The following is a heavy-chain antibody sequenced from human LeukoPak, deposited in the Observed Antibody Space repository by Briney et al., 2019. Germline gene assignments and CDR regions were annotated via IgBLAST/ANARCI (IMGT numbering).Heavy chain of an antibody. Sequence: SETLSLTCTVSGYSITSGYYWGWIRQPPGKGLEWIGSIYHGRNTYYNPSLKSRVTISIDTSKNQFSLKLSSVTAADTAVYYCAREGGSASSEVYWGQGTLVTVSS. D-gene: IGHD2-15*01. CDR2: IYHGRNT. J-gene: IGHJ4*02. CDR1: GYSITSGYY. V-gene: IGHV4-38-2*02. CDR3: AREGGSASSEVY.